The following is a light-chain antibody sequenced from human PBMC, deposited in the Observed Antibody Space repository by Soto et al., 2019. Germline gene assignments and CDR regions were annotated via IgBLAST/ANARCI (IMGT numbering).Light chain of an antibody. CDR3: HQRQYWPPIT. CDR2: DAS. J-gene: IGKJ5*01. V-gene: IGKV3-11*01. CDR1: LSVSVY. Sequence: EVELTQSPATLSLSPGERTTLSCRTSLSVSVYLDWYQQKPGQAPRLLISDASNRATGIPARFSGSGSGTDFTLTISSLEPEDFAVYYCHQRQYWPPITFGQGTRLE.